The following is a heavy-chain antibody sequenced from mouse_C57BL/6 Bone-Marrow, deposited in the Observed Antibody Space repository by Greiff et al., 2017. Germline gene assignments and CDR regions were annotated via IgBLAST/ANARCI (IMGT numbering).Heavy chain of an antibody. CDR2: ISNGGGST. J-gene: IGHJ4*01. CDR3: ARIHWDGDAMDY. Sequence: EVKLMESGGGLVQPGGSLKLSCAASGFTFSDYYMYWVRQTPEKRLEWVAYISNGGGSTYYPDTVKGRFTISRDNAKNTLYLQMSRLKSEDTAMYYCARIHWDGDAMDYWGQGTSVTVSS. CDR1: GFTFSDYY. V-gene: IGHV5-12*01. D-gene: IGHD4-1*01.